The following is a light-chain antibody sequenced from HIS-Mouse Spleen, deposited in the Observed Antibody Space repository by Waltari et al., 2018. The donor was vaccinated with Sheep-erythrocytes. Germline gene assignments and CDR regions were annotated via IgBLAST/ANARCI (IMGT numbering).Light chain of an antibody. CDR1: SSDVGSYNL. CDR2: EGS. CDR3: CSYAGSSTPWV. J-gene: IGLJ3*02. V-gene: IGLV2-23*01. Sequence: QSALTQPASVSGSPGQSITISCTGTSSDVGSYNLVSWYQQHPGKAPKLMIHEGSKRPSGVSNRFSGSKSGNTASRTISGLQAEDEADYYCCSYAGSSTPWVFGGGTKLTVL.